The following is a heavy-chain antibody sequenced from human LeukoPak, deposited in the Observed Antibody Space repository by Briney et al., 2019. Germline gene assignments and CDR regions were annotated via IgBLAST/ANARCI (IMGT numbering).Heavy chain of an antibody. J-gene: IGHJ3*02. CDR3: ARRGRVVVPAAPDAFDI. D-gene: IGHD2-2*01. CDR1: GGSISTSTYY. Sequence: PSETLSLTCTVSGGSISTSTYYWGWIRQPPGKGLEWIGSMHYSGSTNYNPSLKSRVTISGDTSKKQFSLKLSSVTAADTAVYYCARRGRVVVPAAPDAFDIWGQGTMVSVSS. CDR2: MHYSGST. V-gene: IGHV4-39*01.